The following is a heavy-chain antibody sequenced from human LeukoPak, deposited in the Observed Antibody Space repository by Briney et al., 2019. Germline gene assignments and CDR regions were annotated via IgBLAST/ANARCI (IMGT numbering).Heavy chain of an antibody. V-gene: IGHV4-39*01. CDR1: GGSISSSPYY. Sequence: SETLPLTCTVSGGSISSSPYYWGWIRQPPGKGLEWIASIYYSGSTYYNPSLKSRVTISVDTSKNQFSLRLSSVTAADTAVYYCARRNGDYEGNWFDPWGQGPLVPVTS. D-gene: IGHD4-17*01. J-gene: IGHJ5*02. CDR3: ARRNGDYEGNWFDP. CDR2: IYYSGST.